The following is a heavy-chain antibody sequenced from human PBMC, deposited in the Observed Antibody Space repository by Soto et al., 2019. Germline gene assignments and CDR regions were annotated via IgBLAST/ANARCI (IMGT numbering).Heavy chain of an antibody. CDR1: GYTFTSYG. V-gene: IGHV1-18*01. J-gene: IGHJ6*02. D-gene: IGHD3-10*01. Sequence: ASVKVSCKASGYTFTSYGISWVRQAPGQGLEWMGWISAYNGNTNYAQKLQGRVTMTTDTSTSTAYMELRSLRSDDTAVYYCARVQSRFYYGSGPNMVYYGMDVWGQGTTVTVSS. CDR3: ARVQSRFYYGSGPNMVYYGMDV. CDR2: ISAYNGNT.